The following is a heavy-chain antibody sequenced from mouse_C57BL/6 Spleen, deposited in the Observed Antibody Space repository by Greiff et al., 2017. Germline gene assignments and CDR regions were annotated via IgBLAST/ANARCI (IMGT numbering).Heavy chain of an antibody. Sequence: QVQLQQSGAELVRPGTSVKVSCKASGYAFTNYLIEWVKQRPGQGLEWIGVINPGSGGTNYNEKFKGKATLTADKSSSTPYMQLSSLDSEDSAGYFCARGGGYYFDYWGQGTTLTVSS. J-gene: IGHJ2*01. D-gene: IGHD1-2*01. CDR2: INPGSGGT. V-gene: IGHV1-54*01. CDR1: GYAFTNYL. CDR3: ARGGGYYFDY.